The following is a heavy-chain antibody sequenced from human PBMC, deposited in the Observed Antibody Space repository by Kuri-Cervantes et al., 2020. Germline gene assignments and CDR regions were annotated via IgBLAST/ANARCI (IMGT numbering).Heavy chain of an antibody. CDR3: ARGHYGLDV. CDR2: IRSTSNTI. Sequence: GGSLRLSCAASGFTFSDYYMSWLRQDPGKGLEWISYIRSTSNTIYYADSVKGRFTISGDNVKNSLYLQMNSLRAEDTAVYYCARGHYGLDVWGQGTTVTVSS. V-gene: IGHV3-11*01. CDR1: GFTFSDYY. J-gene: IGHJ6*02.